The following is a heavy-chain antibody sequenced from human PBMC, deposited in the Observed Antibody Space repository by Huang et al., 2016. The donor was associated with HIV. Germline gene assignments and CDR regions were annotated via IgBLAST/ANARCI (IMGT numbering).Heavy chain of an antibody. CDR1: GFSFSTYG. CDR2: RYDDGSNK. CDR3: AKDGADEEWDIDY. D-gene: IGHD1-26*01. Sequence: VQLVESGGGVVQPGRSLRLACAASGFSFSTYGLHWVRQAPGKGVEWVAVRYDDGSNKYDARSVKGRFTISRDTSENKVYLQMNSLRHEDTAVYYCAKDGADEEWDIDYWGQGTLVTVSS. V-gene: IGHV3-30*18. J-gene: IGHJ4*02.